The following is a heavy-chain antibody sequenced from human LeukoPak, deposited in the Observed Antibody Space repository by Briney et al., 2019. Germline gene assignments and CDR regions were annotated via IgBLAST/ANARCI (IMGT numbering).Heavy chain of an antibody. CDR2: ILPVFGTS. V-gene: IGHV1-69*13. D-gene: IGHD3-10*01. Sequence: SVKVSCKASGGTYNNYAITWVRQAPGQGLEWVGGILPVFGTSNYTQRFQGRVTITADESTGTTFMELSGLISEDTAVYYCARDHRGFYYGSGNYYHLDVWGKGTTVTVSS. J-gene: IGHJ6*03. CDR3: ARDHRGFYYGSGNYYHLDV. CDR1: GGTYNNYA.